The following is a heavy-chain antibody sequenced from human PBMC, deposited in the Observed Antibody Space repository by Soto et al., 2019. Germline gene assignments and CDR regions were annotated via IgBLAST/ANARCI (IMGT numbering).Heavy chain of an antibody. V-gene: IGHV4-39*01. CDR2: IYYSGST. CDR3: ARMKIVGVLTYYMDA. CDR1: GDSISISSHY. D-gene: IGHD3-3*01. J-gene: IGHJ6*03. Sequence: QLQLQESGPGLVKPSETLSLTCTVSGDSISISSHYWGWIRQPPGKGLEWITNIYYSGSTYYNPSLESRVTISLDTAKNQVSLKLGSVTAADTAVYYCARMKIVGVLTYYMDAWGQGTTVTVSS.